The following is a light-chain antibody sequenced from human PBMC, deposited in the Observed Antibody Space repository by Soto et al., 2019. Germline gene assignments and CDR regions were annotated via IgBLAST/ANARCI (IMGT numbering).Light chain of an antibody. CDR3: QQYGSSVYT. CDR2: GAL. J-gene: IGKJ2*01. Sequence: EIVLTQSPGTLSLSPGERATLSCRASQSVSSSYLAWYQQKPGQAPKLLIYGALSRATGIPDRFNGSGSGTDFTLTISRLEPEDFAVYYCQQYGSSVYTFGRGTKLQIK. V-gene: IGKV3-20*01. CDR1: QSVSSSY.